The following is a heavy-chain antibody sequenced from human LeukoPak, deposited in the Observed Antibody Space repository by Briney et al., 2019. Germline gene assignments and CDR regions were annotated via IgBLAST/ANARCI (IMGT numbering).Heavy chain of an antibody. CDR2: ISSSSSYI. V-gene: IGHV3-21*01. Sequence: GGSLRLSCAASGFIFSTYTMNWVRQAPGKGLEWVSSISSSSSYIYYADSVKGRFTISRDNAKNSLYLQMNSLRAEDTAVYYCARESGYSYGYRWGQGTLVTVSS. D-gene: IGHD5-18*01. CDR3: ARESGYSYGYR. CDR1: GFIFSTYT. J-gene: IGHJ4*02.